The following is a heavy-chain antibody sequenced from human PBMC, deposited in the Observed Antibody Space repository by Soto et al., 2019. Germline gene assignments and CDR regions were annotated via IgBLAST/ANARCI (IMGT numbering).Heavy chain of an antibody. J-gene: IGHJ5*02. CDR2: INPSGGST. D-gene: IGHD2-2*01. V-gene: IGHV1-46*01. CDR1: GYTFTSYY. Sequence: ASVKVSFKASGYTFTSYYMHWVRQAPGQGLEWMGIINPSGGSTSYAQKFQGRVTMTRDTSTSTVYMELSSLRSEDTAVYYCARAGLMYQLLSWFDPWGQGTLVTVS. CDR3: ARAGLMYQLLSWFDP.